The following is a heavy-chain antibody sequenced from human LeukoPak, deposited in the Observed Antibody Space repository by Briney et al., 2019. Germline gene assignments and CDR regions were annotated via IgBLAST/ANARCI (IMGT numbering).Heavy chain of an antibody. CDR3: ARGFPYYYDSSGYYSPYYFDY. Sequence: SETLSLTCAVYGGSFSGYYWSWIRQPPGKGLEWIGEINHSGSTNYNQSLKSRVTISVDTSKNQFSLKLSSVTAADTAVYYCARGFPYYYDSSGYYSPYYFDYWGQGTLVTVSS. V-gene: IGHV4-34*01. D-gene: IGHD3-22*01. J-gene: IGHJ4*02. CDR2: INHSGST. CDR1: GGSFSGYY.